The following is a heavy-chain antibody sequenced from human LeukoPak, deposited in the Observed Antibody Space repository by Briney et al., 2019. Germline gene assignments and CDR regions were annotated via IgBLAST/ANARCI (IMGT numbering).Heavy chain of an antibody. D-gene: IGHD2-21*02. J-gene: IGHJ5*02. CDR1: GFTFSGSA. CDR2: IRSKAHSYAT. CDR3: TIVEYCGGDCYP. V-gene: IGHV3-73*01. Sequence: GGSLKLSCAASGFTFSGSAMHWVRQASGKGLEWVGRIRSKAHSYATAYAAPVKGRFTISRDDSKNTAYPQMNSLKTEDTAVYYCTIVEYCGGDCYPWGQGTLVTVSS.